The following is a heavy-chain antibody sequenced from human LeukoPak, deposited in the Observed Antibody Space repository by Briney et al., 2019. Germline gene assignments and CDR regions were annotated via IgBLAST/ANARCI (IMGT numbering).Heavy chain of an antibody. CDR3: ARSNAGYSSSWYWFDP. CDR1: GYTFTSYY. Sequence: ASVKVSCKASGYTFTSYYMHWVRQAPGQGPEWRGIINPSGGSTSYAQKFQGRVTMTRDTSTSTVYMELSSLRSEDTAVYYCARSNAGYSSSWYWFDPWGQGTLVTVSS. CDR2: INPSGGST. V-gene: IGHV1-46*01. D-gene: IGHD6-13*01. J-gene: IGHJ5*02.